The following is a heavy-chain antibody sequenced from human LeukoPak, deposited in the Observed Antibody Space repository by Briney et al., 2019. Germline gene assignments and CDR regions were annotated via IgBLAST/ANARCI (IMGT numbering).Heavy chain of an antibody. Sequence: SETLSLTCAVYGGSFSGYYWSWIRQPAGKGLEWIGRIYTSGSTNYNPSLKSRVTMSVDTSKNQFSLKLSSVTAADTAVYYCARVSEWNDFDYLGQGTLVTVSS. D-gene: IGHD1-1*01. CDR3: ARVSEWNDFDY. CDR1: GGSFSGYY. CDR2: IYTSGST. V-gene: IGHV4-59*10. J-gene: IGHJ4*02.